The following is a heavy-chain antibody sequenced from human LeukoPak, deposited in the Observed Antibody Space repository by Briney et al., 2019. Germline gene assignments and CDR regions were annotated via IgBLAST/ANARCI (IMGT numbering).Heavy chain of an antibody. CDR2: IGWNSART. V-gene: IGHV3-9*01. Sequence: PGGSLRLSCTASESTFDHAMHWVRQTPGKGLEWGSGIGWNSARTGYADSVRGRFTISRDNAKNSLYLQMNSLRAEDTALYYCGKDISAGGMDVWGQGTTVTVSS. D-gene: IGHD3-10*01. J-gene: IGHJ6*02. CDR3: GKDISAGGMDV. CDR1: ESTFDHA.